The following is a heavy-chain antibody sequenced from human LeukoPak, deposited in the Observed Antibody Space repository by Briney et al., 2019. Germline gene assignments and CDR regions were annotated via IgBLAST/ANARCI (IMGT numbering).Heavy chain of an antibody. CDR2: KSYDGNDK. J-gene: IGHJ4*02. V-gene: IGHV3-30*18. CDR1: GFTFSSYG. CDR3: AKCGSSGWNGYFHY. D-gene: IGHD6-19*01. Sequence: GGSLRLSCAASGFTFSSYGMHWVRQAPGKGLEWVAVKSYDGNDKYYADSVKGRFTISRDNSKNTLYLQMDSLRAEDTAVYFCAKCGSSGWNGYFHYWGQGTLVIVSS.